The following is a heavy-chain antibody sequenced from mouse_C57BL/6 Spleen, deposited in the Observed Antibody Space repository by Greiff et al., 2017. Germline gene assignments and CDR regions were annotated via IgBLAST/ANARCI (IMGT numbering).Heavy chain of an antibody. V-gene: IGHV5-17*01. Sequence: EVHLVESGGGLVKPGGSLKLSCAASGFTFSDYGMHWVRQAPEKGLEWVAYISSGSSTIYYADTVKGRFTISRDTAKNTLFLQMTSLRSEHTAMYYYARWYYGSSLSWFAYWGQGTLVTVSA. CDR3: ARWYYGSSLSWFAY. CDR1: GFTFSDYG. D-gene: IGHD1-1*01. CDR2: ISSGSSTI. J-gene: IGHJ3*01.